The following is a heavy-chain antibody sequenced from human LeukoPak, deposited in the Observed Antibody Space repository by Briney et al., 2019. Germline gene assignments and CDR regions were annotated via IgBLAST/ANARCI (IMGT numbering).Heavy chain of an antibody. CDR1: GFSLSTSGVG. V-gene: IGHV2-5*01. Sequence: SGPTLVNPTQTLTLTCTFSGFSLSTSGVGVGWIRQPPGKALEWHALIYWNDDKRYSPSLKSRLTITKDTSKNQVVLTMTNMDPVDTATYYCAHSCSSTSCYVALGQAHAFDIWGQGTMVTVSS. J-gene: IGHJ3*02. CDR3: AHSCSSTSCYVALGQAHAFDI. D-gene: IGHD2-2*01. CDR2: IYWNDDK.